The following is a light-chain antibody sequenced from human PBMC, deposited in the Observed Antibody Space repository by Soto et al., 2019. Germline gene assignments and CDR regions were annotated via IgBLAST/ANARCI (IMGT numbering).Light chain of an antibody. CDR1: SSDVGGYNY. Sequence: QSVLTQPTSVSGSPGQSITISCPGTSSDVGGYNYVSWYQQHPGKAPKLMIYDVINRASVVSNRFSGSKSGNTASLTISGLQAEDEADYYCSSYTSSSTPLYVFGTGTKVTVL. CDR3: SSYTSSSTPLYV. V-gene: IGLV2-14*01. J-gene: IGLJ1*01. CDR2: DVI.